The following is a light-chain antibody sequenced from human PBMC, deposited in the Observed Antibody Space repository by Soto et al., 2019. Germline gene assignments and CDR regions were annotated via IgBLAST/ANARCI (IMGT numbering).Light chain of an antibody. CDR2: DVY. V-gene: IGLV2-14*01. J-gene: IGLJ2*01. Sequence: QSALTQPASVSGSPGQSITISCTGTSSDVGGYNYVSWFQQHPGKAPNLMIYDVYRRPSGVSYRFSGSKSGNTASLTISGLQAEDEADYYCSSYTTSSTVVFGGGPKLTVL. CDR3: SSYTTSSTVV. CDR1: SSDVGGYNY.